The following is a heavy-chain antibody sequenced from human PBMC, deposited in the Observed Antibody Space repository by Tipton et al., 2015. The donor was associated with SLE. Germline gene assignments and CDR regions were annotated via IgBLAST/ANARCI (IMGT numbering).Heavy chain of an antibody. V-gene: IGHV4-39*07. J-gene: IGHJ2*01. D-gene: IGHD6-13*01. Sequence: TLSLTCTVPGVSITRSSYYWGWIRQPPGKGLEWIGSIYDSGTTYYNPSLKSRVSISVDTSKNQFSLRLRSATAADTAFYYCARGYSSSWYREFFDIWGRGTLVTVSS. CDR3: ARGYSSSWYREFFDI. CDR2: IYDSGTT. CDR1: GVSITRSSYY.